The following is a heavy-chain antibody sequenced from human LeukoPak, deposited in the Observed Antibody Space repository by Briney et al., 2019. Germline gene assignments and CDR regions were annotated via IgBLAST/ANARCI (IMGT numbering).Heavy chain of an antibody. CDR3: ARDPMYYDILTGYSPYYFDY. J-gene: IGHJ4*02. D-gene: IGHD3-9*01. V-gene: IGHV3-21*01. CDR1: GFTFSSYS. Sequence: GGSLRRSCAASGFTFSSYSMNWVRQAQGKGMEWVSSISSSSSYIYYADSVKGRFTISRDNAKNSLYLQMNSLRAEDTAVYYCARDPMYYDILTGYSPYYFDYWGQGTLVTVSS. CDR2: ISSSSSYI.